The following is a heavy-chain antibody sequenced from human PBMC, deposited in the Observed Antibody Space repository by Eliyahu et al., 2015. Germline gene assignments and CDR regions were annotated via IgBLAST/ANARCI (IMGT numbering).Heavy chain of an antibody. CDR3: VYSRGRNGWFSDYFDP. V-gene: IGHV2-5*02. CDR1: GFSLSTSPMG. D-gene: IGHD6-19*01. CDR2: IYWDDDK. J-gene: IGHJ5*02. Sequence: QITLKESGPTLVKPTQTLTLTCTXSGFSLSTSPMGVGWIRQPPGKALEWLAFIYWDDDKRYSPSLKNRLTITKDTSKTLVVLIMTSMEPVDTATYYCVYSRGRNGWFSDYFDPWGQGTLVTVSS.